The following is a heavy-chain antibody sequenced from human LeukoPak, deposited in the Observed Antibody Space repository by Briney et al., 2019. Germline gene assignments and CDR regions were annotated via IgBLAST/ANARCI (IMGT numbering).Heavy chain of an antibody. J-gene: IGHJ4*02. V-gene: IGHV3-21*01. CDR3: ARYSSSWYYFDY. Sequence: GGSLRLSCAASGFTFSSYSMNWVRQAPGRGLEWVSSISSSSSYIYYADSVKGRFTISRDNAKNSLYLQMNSLRAEDTAVYYCARYSSSWYYFDYWGQGTLVTVSS. CDR2: ISSSSSYI. D-gene: IGHD6-13*01. CDR1: GFTFSSYS.